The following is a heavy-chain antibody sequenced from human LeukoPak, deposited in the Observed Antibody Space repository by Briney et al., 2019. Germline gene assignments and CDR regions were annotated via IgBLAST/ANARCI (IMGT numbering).Heavy chain of an antibody. D-gene: IGHD5-18*01. CDR2: IYYSGTT. V-gene: IGHV4-59*08. J-gene: IGHJ4*02. CDR1: GDSISNYY. CDR3: ARQSWIQLWWTFDY. Sequence: PSETLSLTCTVSGDSISNYYWSWIRQPPGKGLEWIGYIYYSGTTDYNPSLKSRVTISVDTSKNQFSLKLSSVTAADTAVYYCARQSWIQLWWTFDYWGQGTLVTVSS.